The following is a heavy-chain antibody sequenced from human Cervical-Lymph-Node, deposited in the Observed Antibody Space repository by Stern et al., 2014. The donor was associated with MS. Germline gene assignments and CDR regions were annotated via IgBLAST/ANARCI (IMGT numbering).Heavy chain of an antibody. V-gene: IGHV4-4*02. CDR1: GGSISPSNW. J-gene: IGHJ4*02. CDR3: ARGSAAPAPYYFEY. Sequence: QVQLQESGPGLVKPSGTLSLTCAVSGGSISPSNWWSWVRQPPGKGLEWIGEVYPSGSTNYTPSLESRVTISVDKSKNQFSLSLSSVTAADTALYFCARGSAAPAPYYFEYWGQGTLVTVSS. CDR2: VYPSGST. D-gene: IGHD2-2*01.